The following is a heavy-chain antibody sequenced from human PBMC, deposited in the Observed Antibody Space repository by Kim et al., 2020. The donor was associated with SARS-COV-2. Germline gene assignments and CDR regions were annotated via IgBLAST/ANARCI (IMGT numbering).Heavy chain of an antibody. CDR1: GFTFSDYD. J-gene: IGHJ4*02. CDR3: ARLAIAAPADY. Sequence: GGSLRLSCAASGFTFSDYDMHWVRQAPGKGLEWVAVISYDGSNKYYADSVKGRFAISRDNSKNTLYGQMNSLRPEDTALYYCARLAIAAPADYWGPGTLVTVSS. D-gene: IGHD6-13*01. CDR2: ISYDGSNK. V-gene: IGHV3-30*03.